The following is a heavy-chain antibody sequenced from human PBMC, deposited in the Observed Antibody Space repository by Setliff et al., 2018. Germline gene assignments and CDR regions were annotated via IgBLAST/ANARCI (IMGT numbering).Heavy chain of an antibody. CDR1: GFVVSNNE. CDR3: ARSPHDFWSGRVFFDH. CDR2: TYASGAT. D-gene: IGHD3-3*01. V-gene: IGHV3-53*01. J-gene: IGHJ4*01. Sequence: GGSLRLSCAASGFVVSNNEMSWVRQAPEKGLEWVSVTYASGATNYADSVKGRFTISRDNSKNTLYLQMNSLRVEDTAIYYCARSPHDFWSGRVFFDHWGQGILVTVSS.